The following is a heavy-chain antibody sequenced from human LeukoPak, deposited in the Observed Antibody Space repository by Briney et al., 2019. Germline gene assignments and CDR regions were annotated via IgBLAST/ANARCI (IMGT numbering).Heavy chain of an antibody. CDR1: GYSFTSYW. J-gene: IGHJ3*02. Sequence: GESLKISCKGSGYSFTSYWIGWVRQMPGKGLEWMGIIYPGDSDTRYSPSFQGQVTISADKSISTAYLQWSSLKASDTAMYYCARLKISDSSGYYSYAFDIWGQGTMVTVSS. D-gene: IGHD3-22*01. V-gene: IGHV5-51*01. CDR3: ARLKISDSSGYYSYAFDI. CDR2: IYPGDSDT.